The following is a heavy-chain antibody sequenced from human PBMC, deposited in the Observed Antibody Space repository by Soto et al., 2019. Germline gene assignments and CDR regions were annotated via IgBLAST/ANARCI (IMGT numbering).Heavy chain of an antibody. D-gene: IGHD6-13*01. CDR2: INHSGST. J-gene: IGHJ5*02. Sequence: SETLSLTCDVYGGSFTAYYWSWIRQPPGKGLEWIGKINHSGSTNYNPSLKSRVTISVDTSKNQFSLNLTSVTAADTAVYYCAREQVAGTNWFDPWGQGALVTVSS. CDR3: AREQVAGTNWFDP. CDR1: GGSFTAYY. V-gene: IGHV4-34*01.